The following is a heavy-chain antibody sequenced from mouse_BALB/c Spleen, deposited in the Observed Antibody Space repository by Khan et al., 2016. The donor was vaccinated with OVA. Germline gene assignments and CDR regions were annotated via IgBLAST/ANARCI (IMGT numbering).Heavy chain of an antibody. CDR2: ISSGGFN. CDR3: AKGLFLYYIDY. J-gene: IGHJ2*01. V-gene: IGHV5-6-5*01. D-gene: IGHD6-1*01. Sequence: EVKLHESGGGLVKPGGSLKLSCAASGFSFSSYAMSWVRQTPETRLEWVASISSGGFNYYPDSVKSRFTISRDNARNILYLQMSRLKSEDTAMYYCAKGLFLYYIDYWGQGTTLTVSS. CDR1: GFSFSSYA.